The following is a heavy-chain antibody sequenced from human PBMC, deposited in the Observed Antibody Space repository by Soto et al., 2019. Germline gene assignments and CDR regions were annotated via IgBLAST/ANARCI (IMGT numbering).Heavy chain of an antibody. CDR1: GGSFSGYY. D-gene: IGHD1-26*01. J-gene: IGHJ5*02. Sequence: SETLSLTCAVYGGSFSGYYWSWIRQPPGKGLEWIGEINHSGSTNYNPSLKSRVTISVDTSKNQFSLKLSSVTAADTAVYYCARGRSRIVGAGRWFDPWGQGTLVTVSS. CDR3: ARGRSRIVGAGRWFDP. V-gene: IGHV4-34*01. CDR2: INHSGST.